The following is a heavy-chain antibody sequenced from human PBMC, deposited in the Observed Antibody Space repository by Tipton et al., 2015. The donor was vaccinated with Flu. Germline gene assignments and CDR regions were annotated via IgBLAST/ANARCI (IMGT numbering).Heavy chain of an antibody. V-gene: IGHV4-4*07. J-gene: IGHJ4*02. CDR2: IYTSGST. CDR1: GGSFSGYY. D-gene: IGHD3-16*02. CDR3: ARDYLLGDLSFFDN. Sequence: LRLSCAVYGGSFSGYYWSWIRQPAGKGLEWIGRIYTSGSTNYNASLKSRVTMSVDTSKNQFSLKLSSVTVADTAVYYCARDYLLGDLSFFDNWGQGTLVTVSS.